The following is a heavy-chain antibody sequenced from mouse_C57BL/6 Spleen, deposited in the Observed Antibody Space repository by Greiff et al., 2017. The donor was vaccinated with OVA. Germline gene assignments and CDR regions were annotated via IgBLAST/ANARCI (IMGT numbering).Heavy chain of an antibody. CDR3: TRGTPISPYAMDY. J-gene: IGHJ4*01. D-gene: IGHD2-14*01. CDR1: GYTFTDYE. V-gene: IGHV1-15*01. Sequence: LQASGAELVRPGASVTLSCKASGYTFTDYEMHWVKQTPVHGLEWIGAIDPETGGTAYNQKFKGKAILTADKSSSTAYMELRSLTSEDSAVYYCTRGTPISPYAMDYWGQGTSVTVSS. CDR2: IDPETGGT.